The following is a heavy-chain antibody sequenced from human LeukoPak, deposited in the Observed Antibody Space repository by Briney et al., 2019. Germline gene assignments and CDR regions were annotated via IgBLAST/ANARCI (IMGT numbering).Heavy chain of an antibody. Sequence: GGSLRLSCAASGFTFSSYAMSWVRQAPGKGLEWVSGISGSGGSTYYADSVKGRFTISRDNSKNTLYLQMNSLRAEDTAVYYCARSAEVLEWLSLFDYWGQGTLVTVSS. CDR2: ISGSGGST. J-gene: IGHJ4*02. D-gene: IGHD3-3*01. CDR1: GFTFSSYA. CDR3: ARSAEVLEWLSLFDY. V-gene: IGHV3-23*01.